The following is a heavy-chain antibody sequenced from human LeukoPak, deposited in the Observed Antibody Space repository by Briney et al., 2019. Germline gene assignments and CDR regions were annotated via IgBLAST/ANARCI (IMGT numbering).Heavy chain of an antibody. V-gene: IGHV3-48*02. D-gene: IGHD6-13*01. J-gene: IGHJ5*02. CDR3: ARPIIAAVLSWFDP. CDR2: ISSSSSTI. Sequence: GGSLRLSCAASGFTFSSYSMNWVRQAPGKGLEWVSYISSSSSTIYYADSVKGRFTISRDNAKNSLFLQMNSLRDEDTAVYYCARPIIAAVLSWFDPWGQGTLVTVSS. CDR1: GFTFSSYS.